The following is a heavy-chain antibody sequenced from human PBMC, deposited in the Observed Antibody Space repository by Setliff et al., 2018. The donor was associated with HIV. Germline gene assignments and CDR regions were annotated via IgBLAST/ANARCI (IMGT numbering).Heavy chain of an antibody. J-gene: IGHJ5*02. V-gene: IGHV4-34*01. CDR3: ATPQSGRGGGAWFDP. CDR2: INHSGST. D-gene: IGHD5-12*01. Sequence: SETLSLTCAVYGGSFSGYSWGWIRQPPGKGLEWIGEINHSGSTNYNPSLKSRVTMSVDTSKNQLSLRLTSVTAADTAIYYCATPQSGRGGGAWFDPWGHGTLVTVSS. CDR1: GGSFSGYS.